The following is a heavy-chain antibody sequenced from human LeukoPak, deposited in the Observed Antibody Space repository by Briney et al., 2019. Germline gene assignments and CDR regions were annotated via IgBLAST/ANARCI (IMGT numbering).Heavy chain of an antibody. Sequence: SVRTLVNPTQTLTQTCTFSVFSLNTRGVGGGWIRQSPPMALEGLALFYWDDDRRYCPSLKSRRTITKHTYKNQVVLKMTNIDPVDTATYFCAHRKKYCDSSLFDNWRQGTLVTVSS. CDR2: FYWDDDR. J-gene: IGHJ4*02. D-gene: IGHD3-22*01. CDR1: VFSLNTRGVG. V-gene: IGHV2-5*02. CDR3: AHRKKYCDSSLFDN.